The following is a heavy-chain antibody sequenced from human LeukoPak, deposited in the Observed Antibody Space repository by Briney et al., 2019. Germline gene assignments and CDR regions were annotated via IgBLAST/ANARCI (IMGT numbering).Heavy chain of an antibody. CDR1: GGSISSSSYY. J-gene: IGHJ4*02. CDR3: ARDRFDILTGYYGGIDY. D-gene: IGHD3-9*01. Sequence: SETLSLTCTVSGGSISSSSYYWGWIRQPPGKGLEWIGSIYYSGSTNYNPSLKSRVTISVDTSKNQFSLKLSSVTAADTAVYYCARDRFDILTGYYGGIDYWGQGTLVTVSS. CDR2: IYYSGST. V-gene: IGHV4-39*07.